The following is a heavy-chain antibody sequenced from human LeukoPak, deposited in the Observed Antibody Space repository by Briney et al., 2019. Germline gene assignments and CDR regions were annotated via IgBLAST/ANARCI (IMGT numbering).Heavy chain of an antibody. CDR2: IYYSGST. D-gene: IGHD5-12*01. V-gene: IGHV4-59*01. Sequence: PSETLSLTCAVYGGSFSGYYWSWIRQPPGKGLEWIGYIYYSGSTKYNPSLKSRVTLSIDTSKNQFSLKLSSVTAADTAVYYCARDGYSGSDALWGQGILVTVSS. J-gene: IGHJ4*02. CDR1: GGSFSGYY. CDR3: ARDGYSGSDAL.